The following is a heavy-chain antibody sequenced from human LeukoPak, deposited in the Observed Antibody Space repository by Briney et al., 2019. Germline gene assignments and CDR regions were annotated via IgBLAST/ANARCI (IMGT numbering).Heavy chain of an antibody. J-gene: IGHJ4*02. CDR3: ARNVIVGAVFDN. CDR1: GYTFTSYG. Sequence: ASVKVSCKASGYTFTSYGINWVRQAPGQGLEWMGWISAYNGNTNYAQKLQGRVTMTTDTTANTAYMGLRSLRSDDTAVYYCARNVIVGAVFDNWGQGTLVTVSS. V-gene: IGHV1-18*01. CDR2: ISAYNGNT. D-gene: IGHD1-26*01.